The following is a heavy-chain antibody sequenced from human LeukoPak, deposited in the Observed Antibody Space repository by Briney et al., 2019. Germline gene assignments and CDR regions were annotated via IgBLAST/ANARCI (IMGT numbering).Heavy chain of an antibody. V-gene: IGHV3-7*01. J-gene: IGHJ4*02. CDR1: GFTFSSYW. CDR2: IKQDGSEK. CDR3: ARALGGYSYGEGYYFDY. Sequence: PGGSLRLSCAASGFTFSSYWMSWVRQAPGKGLEWVANIKQDGSEKYYVDSVKGRFTISRDNAKNSLYLQMNSLRAEDTAVYYCARALGGYSYGEGYYFDYWGQGTLVTVSS. D-gene: IGHD5-18*01.